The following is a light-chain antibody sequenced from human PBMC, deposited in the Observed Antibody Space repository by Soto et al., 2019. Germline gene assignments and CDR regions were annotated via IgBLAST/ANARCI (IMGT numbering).Light chain of an antibody. Sequence: QSVLTPPASVSGSPGQSITISCTGTSSDVGGFNSVSWYQSHPGKAPKLMNYDVNNRPSGVSNTFSGSKSGNTASLTISGLQAEDEADYYCNSYTISSPPNYVFGTGTKVTVL. J-gene: IGLJ1*01. CDR2: DVN. CDR1: SSDVGGFNS. V-gene: IGLV2-14*03. CDR3: NSYTISSPPNYV.